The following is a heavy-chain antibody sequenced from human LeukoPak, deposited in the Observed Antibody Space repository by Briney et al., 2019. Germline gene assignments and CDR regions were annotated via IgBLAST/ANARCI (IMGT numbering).Heavy chain of an antibody. V-gene: IGHV4-59*01. J-gene: IGHJ3*02. Sequence: SETLSLTCTVSGGSISSYYWSWIRQPPGKGLEWIGYIYYSGSTNYNPSLRSRVTISVDTSKNQFSLKLSSVTAADTAVYYCARLTGYRIESAFDIWGQGTMVTVSS. CDR1: GGSISSYY. CDR3: ARLTGYRIESAFDI. D-gene: IGHD3-9*01. CDR2: IYYSGST.